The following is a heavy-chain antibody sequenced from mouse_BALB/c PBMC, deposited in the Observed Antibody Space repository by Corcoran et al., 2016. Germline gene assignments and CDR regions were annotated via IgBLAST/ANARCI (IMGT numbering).Heavy chain of an antibody. D-gene: IGHD1-1*01. CDR3: ARGLLRRGYAMDY. Sequence: QVQLQQSGAELMKPGASVKISCKATGYTFSSYWIEWVKQRPGHGLEWIGEILPGSGSTNYNEKFKGKATFTVDTSSNTAYMQLSSLTSEDSAVYYCARGLLRRGYAMDYWGQGTSVTVSS. CDR2: ILPGSGST. V-gene: IGHV1-9*01. CDR1: GYTFSSYW. J-gene: IGHJ4*01.